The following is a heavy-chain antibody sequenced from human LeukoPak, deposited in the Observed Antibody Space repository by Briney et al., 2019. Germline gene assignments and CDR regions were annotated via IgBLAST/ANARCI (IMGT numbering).Heavy chain of an antibody. CDR1: GGSISSYY. J-gene: IGHJ3*02. V-gene: IGHV4-59*01. CDR3: ASVYVDTAMVNAFDI. CDR2: IYYSGST. Sequence: PSETLSLTCTVSGGSISSYYWSWIRQPPGKGLEWIGYIYYSGSTNYNPSLKSRVTISVDTSKNQFSLKLSSVTAADTAVYYCASVYVDTAMVNAFDIWGQGTMVTVSS. D-gene: IGHD5-18*01.